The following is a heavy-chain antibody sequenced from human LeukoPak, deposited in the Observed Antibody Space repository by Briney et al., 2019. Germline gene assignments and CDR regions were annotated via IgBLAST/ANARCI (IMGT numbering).Heavy chain of an antibody. V-gene: IGHV4-4*07. CDR3: ASRPRADILTGYYPPDY. J-gene: IGHJ4*02. CDR2: IYTSGST. D-gene: IGHD3-9*01. Sequence: PSETLSLTCTVSGGSISSYYWSWLRQPAGKGLEWIGRIYTSGSTNYNPSLKSRVTMSVDTSKNQFSLKLSSVTAADTAVYYCASRPRADILTGYYPPDYWGQGTLVTVSS. CDR1: GGSISSYY.